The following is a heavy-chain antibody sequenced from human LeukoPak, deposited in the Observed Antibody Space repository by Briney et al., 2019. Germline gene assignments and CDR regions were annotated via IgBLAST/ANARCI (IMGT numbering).Heavy chain of an antibody. CDR1: GFTFSSHA. J-gene: IGHJ4*02. CDR3: AKSTAYYYDSSGYYYYFDY. D-gene: IGHD3-22*01. CDR2: ISGSGGST. Sequence: GGSLRLSCAASGFTFSSHAMSWVRQAPGKGLEWVSAISGSGGSTYYADSVKGRFTISRDNSKNTLYLQMNSLRAEDTAVYYCAKSTAYYYDSSGYYYYFDYWGQGTLVTVSS. V-gene: IGHV3-23*01.